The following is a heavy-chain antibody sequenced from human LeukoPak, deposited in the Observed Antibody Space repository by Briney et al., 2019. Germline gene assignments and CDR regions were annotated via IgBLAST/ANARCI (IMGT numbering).Heavy chain of an antibody. CDR3: ARDQTRSGSYYEYFHH. D-gene: IGHD1-26*01. CDR1: GGSISSGSYY. CDR2: IYTSGST. J-gene: IGHJ1*01. Sequence: SETLSLTCTVSGGSISSGSYYWSWIRQPAGKGLEWIGRIYTSGSTNYNPSLKSRVTISVDTSKNQFSLKLSSVTAADTAVYYCARDQTRSGSYYEYFHHWGQGTLVTVSS. V-gene: IGHV4-61*02.